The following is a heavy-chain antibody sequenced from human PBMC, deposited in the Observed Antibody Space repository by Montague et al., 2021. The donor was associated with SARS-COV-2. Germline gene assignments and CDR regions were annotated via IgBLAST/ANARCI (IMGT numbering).Heavy chain of an antibody. J-gene: IGHJ6*02. V-gene: IGHV4-4*02. CDR2: IYHGGST. CDR1: GGSISSSNW. D-gene: IGHD3-22*01. CDR3: AREPYYYDSSGYPYYYYYGMDV. Sequence: SETLSLTCAVSGGSISSSNWWSWVRQPPGKGLEWIGEIYHGGSTNYNPSLKSRVTISVDKSKNQFSLKLSSVTAADTAVYYCAREPYYYDSSGYPYYYYYGMDVWGQGTSVSVSS.